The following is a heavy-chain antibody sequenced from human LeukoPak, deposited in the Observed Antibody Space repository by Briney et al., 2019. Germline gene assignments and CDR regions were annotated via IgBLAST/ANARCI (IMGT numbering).Heavy chain of an antibody. D-gene: IGHD3-10*01. CDR3: ATWRGDAFDI. V-gene: IGHV3-21*01. CDR2: ISSSSSYI. CDR1: GFTFSSYS. Sequence: PGGSLRLSCAASGFTFSSYSMIWVRQAPGKGLEWVSSISSSSSYIYYADSVKGRFTISRDNAKNSLYLQMNSLRAEDTAVYYCATWRGDAFDIWGQGTMVTVSS. J-gene: IGHJ3*02.